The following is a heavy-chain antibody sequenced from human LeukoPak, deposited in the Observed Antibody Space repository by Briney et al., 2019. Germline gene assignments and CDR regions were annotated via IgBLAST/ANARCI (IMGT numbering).Heavy chain of an antibody. CDR2: IKQDGSEK. J-gene: IGHJ4*02. CDR1: GFTFSNAW. Sequence: GGSLRLSCAASGFTFSNAWMSWVRQAPGKGLEWVANIKQDGSEKYYVDSVKGRFTISRDNAKNSLYLQMNSLRAEDTAVYYCARDRQWLQYWGQGTLVTVSS. D-gene: IGHD6-19*01. V-gene: IGHV3-7*01. CDR3: ARDRQWLQY.